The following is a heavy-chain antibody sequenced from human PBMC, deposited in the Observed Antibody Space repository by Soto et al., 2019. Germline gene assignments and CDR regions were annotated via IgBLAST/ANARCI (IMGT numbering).Heavy chain of an antibody. CDR2: IYYSGST. D-gene: IGHD6-19*01. V-gene: IGHV4-59*01. Sequence: SETLSLTCTVSGGSISSYYWSWIRQPPGKGLEWIGYIYYSGSTNYNPSLKSRVTISVDTSKNQFSLKLSSVTTADTAVYFCTSFRHAVAGTENFDYWGQGTLVTVSS. J-gene: IGHJ4*02. CDR3: TSFRHAVAGTENFDY. CDR1: GGSISSYY.